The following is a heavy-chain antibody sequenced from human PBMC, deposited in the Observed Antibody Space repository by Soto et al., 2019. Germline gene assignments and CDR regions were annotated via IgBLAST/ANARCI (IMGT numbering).Heavy chain of an antibody. D-gene: IGHD1-26*01. CDR1: GFTFSNYA. J-gene: IGHJ4*02. CDR2: ISYDGSNK. CDR3: ARPDLEGGGYPAY. V-gene: IGHV3-30-3*01. Sequence: QVPLVESGGGVVQPGRSLRLSFAASGFTFSNYAMHWVRQAPGKGLEWVAVISYDGSNKYYADSVKGRFTISRDNSKNTLYLQMNSWRAEDTAMYYCARPDLEGGGYPAYWGQGTLVPVSS.